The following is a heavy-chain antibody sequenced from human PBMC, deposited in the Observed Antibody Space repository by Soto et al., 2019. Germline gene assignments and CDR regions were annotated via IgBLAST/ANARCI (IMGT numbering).Heavy chain of an antibody. J-gene: IGHJ4*02. CDR3: ARDPPSIPPAPAGDY. Sequence: QVQLVESGGGVVQPGRSLRLSCAASGFTFSSYAMHWVRQAPGKGLEGVAVISYDGSNKYYADSVKGRFTISRDNSKNTLYLQMNSLRAEDTAVYYCARDPPSIPPAPAGDYWGQGTLVTVSS. V-gene: IGHV3-30-3*01. CDR2: ISYDGSNK. CDR1: GFTFSSYA. D-gene: IGHD2-21*01.